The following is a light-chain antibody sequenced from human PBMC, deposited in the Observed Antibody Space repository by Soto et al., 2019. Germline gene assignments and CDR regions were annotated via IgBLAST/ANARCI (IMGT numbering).Light chain of an antibody. CDR1: RSDIGIYDY. V-gene: IGLV2-11*01. J-gene: IGLJ1*01. Sequence: QSALTQPRSVSGSPGQSVTISCTGTRSDIGIYDYVSWYQHHPNTAPKPIIYDVGERPSGVPDRFSGSKSGNTASLLISGLQAEDEADYFCCSYAGTYSYVFGSGTKVTVL. CDR2: DVG. CDR3: CSYAGTYSYV.